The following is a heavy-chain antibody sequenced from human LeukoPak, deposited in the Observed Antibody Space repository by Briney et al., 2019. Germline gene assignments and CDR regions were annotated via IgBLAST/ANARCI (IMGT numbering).Heavy chain of an antibody. CDR1: GPSVSSNY. CDR3: ARSFYDILIGYYQYFDY. Sequence: GGSLRLSCVASGPSVSSNYMSWVRQAPGKGLEWVSVIYRDGSSYYAESVKGRFTISRDNSKNTLYIQMNSLRAEDTAVYYCARSFYDILIGYYQYFDYWGQGTLVTVSS. V-gene: IGHV3-66*01. D-gene: IGHD3-9*01. CDR2: IYRDGSS. J-gene: IGHJ4*02.